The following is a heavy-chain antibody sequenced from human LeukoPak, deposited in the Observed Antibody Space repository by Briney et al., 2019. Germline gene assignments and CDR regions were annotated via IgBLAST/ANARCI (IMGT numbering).Heavy chain of an antibody. D-gene: IGHD1-26*01. V-gene: IGHV4-38-2*01. CDR2: IYHSGST. J-gene: IGHJ3*02. CDR1: GYSISSGYY. Sequence: SETLSLTCAVSGYSISSGYYWGWIRQPPGKGLEWIGSIYHSGSTYYNPSLKSRVTISVDTSKNQFSLKQNSVTAADTAVYYCARHNSGSYYGAFDIWGQGTMVTVSS. CDR3: ARHNSGSYYGAFDI.